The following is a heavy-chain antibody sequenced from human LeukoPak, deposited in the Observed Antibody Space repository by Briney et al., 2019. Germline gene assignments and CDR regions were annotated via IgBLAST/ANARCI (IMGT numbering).Heavy chain of an antibody. J-gene: IGHJ4*02. V-gene: IGHV3-30*03. CDR2: ISYDGSNK. D-gene: IGHD6-19*01. Sequence: GGSLRLSCAASGFTFSSYWMSWVRQAPGKGLEWVAIISYDGSNKYYADSVKGRFTISRDNSKNTLYLQMNSLRAEDTAVYYCARGSIAVAGMGYYFDYWGQGTLVTVSS. CDR1: GFTFSSYW. CDR3: ARGSIAVAGMGYYFDY.